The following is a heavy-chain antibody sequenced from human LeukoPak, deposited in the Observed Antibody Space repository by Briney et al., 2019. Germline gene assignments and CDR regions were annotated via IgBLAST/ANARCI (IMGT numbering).Heavy chain of an antibody. V-gene: IGHV3-23*01. Sequence: PGGSLRPSCAASGFTFSNYAMSWVRQAPGKGLEWVSAISGSDGSTNYADSVKGRFTISRDNAKNSLYLQMNSLRAEDTAVYYCARDMEGRGYWGQGTLVTVSS. CDR1: GFTFSNYA. D-gene: IGHD2-15*01. CDR2: ISGSDGST. CDR3: ARDMEGRGY. J-gene: IGHJ4*02.